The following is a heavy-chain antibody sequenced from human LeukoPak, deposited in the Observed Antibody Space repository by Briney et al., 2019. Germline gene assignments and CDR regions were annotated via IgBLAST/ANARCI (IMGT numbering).Heavy chain of an antibody. CDR2: ISSDTGTK. Sequence: PGGCLRLSCAASGFTFSSYSMIWVRQAPGKGLEWTSFISSDTGTKYYADSVKGRFTISRDNAKNSLYLQMNSLRAEDTALYYCARYGYGQLTIDYWGQGTLVTVSS. V-gene: IGHV3-48*01. J-gene: IGHJ4*02. CDR3: ARYGYGQLTIDY. D-gene: IGHD5-12*01. CDR1: GFTFSSYS.